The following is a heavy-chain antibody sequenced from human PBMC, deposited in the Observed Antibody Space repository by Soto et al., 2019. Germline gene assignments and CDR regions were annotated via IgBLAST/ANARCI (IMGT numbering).Heavy chain of an antibody. CDR2: IWYDGSNK. J-gene: IGHJ1*01. D-gene: IGHD3-22*01. V-gene: IGHV3-33*08. CDR3: AIDSSGYYSAEYFQH. CDR1: GFTFGSYG. Sequence: GGSLRLSCAASGFTFGSYGMHWVRQAPGKGLEWVAVIWYDGSNKYYADSVKGRFTISRDNSKNTLYLQMNSLRAEDTAVYYCAIDSSGYYSAEYFQHWGQGTLVTVSS.